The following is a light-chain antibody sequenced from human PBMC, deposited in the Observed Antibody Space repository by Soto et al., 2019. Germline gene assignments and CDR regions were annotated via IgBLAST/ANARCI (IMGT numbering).Light chain of an antibody. CDR1: QSVSSY. J-gene: IGKJ2*01. V-gene: IGKV3-11*01. CDR2: DAS. Sequence: EIVLTQSPATLSLSPGERATHSCRASQSVSSYLAWYQQKPGQAPRLLIYDASNRATSIPARFSGSGSGTDFTLTISSLEPEDFAVYYCQQRSNWPPMYTFGQGTKLEIK. CDR3: QQRSNWPPMYT.